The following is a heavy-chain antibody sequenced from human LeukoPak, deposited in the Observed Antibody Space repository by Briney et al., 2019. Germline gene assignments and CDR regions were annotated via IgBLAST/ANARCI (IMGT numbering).Heavy chain of an antibody. CDR3: ARESSSGWANWFDP. V-gene: IGHV1-2*02. J-gene: IGHJ5*02. CDR1: GYTFTGYC. D-gene: IGHD6-19*01. CDR2: INPNSGGT. Sequence: ASVKVSCKASGYTFTGYCMHWVRQAPGQGLEWMGWINPNSGGTNYAQKFQGRVTMTRDTSISTAYMELSRLRSDDTAVYYCARESSSGWANWFDPWGQGTLVTVSS.